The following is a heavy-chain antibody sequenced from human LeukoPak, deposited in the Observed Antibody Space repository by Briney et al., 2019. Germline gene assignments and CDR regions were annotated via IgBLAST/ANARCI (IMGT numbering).Heavy chain of an antibody. CDR3: ARHIVATIDPFDY. J-gene: IGHJ4*02. V-gene: IGHV3-23*01. D-gene: IGHD5-12*01. CDR1: GFTFSSYA. CDR2: ISGSGGST. Sequence: GGSLRLSCAASGFTFSSYAMSWVRQAPGKGLEWVSAISGSGGSTYYADSVKGRFTISRDNSKNTLYLQMNSLRAEDTAVYYCARHIVATIDPFDYWGQGTLVTVSS.